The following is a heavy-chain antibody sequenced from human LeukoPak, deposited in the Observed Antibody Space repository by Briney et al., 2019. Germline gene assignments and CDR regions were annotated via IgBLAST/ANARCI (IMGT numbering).Heavy chain of an antibody. J-gene: IGHJ5*02. D-gene: IGHD6-13*01. Sequence: PSETLSLTCAVSGGSISSSNWWSWVRQPPGKGLEWIGEIYHSGSTNYNPSLKSRVTISVDKSKNQFSLKLSSVTAADTAVYYCARGAPSSSFNWFDPWGQGTLVTVSS. CDR2: IYHSGST. V-gene: IGHV4-4*02. CDR3: ARGAPSSSFNWFDP. CDR1: GGSISSSNW.